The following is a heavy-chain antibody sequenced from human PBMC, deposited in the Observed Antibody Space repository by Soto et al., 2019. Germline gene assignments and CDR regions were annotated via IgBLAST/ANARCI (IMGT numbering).Heavy chain of an antibody. Sequence: SETLSLTCTVSGVSISSSSYYWGCIRQPPGKGLEWIGSIYYGGSTYYNPSLESRVTISVDTSKNQFSLKLSSVTAADTAVYYCARGITVTGLDYYYYGMDVWGQGTTVT. D-gene: IGHD4-4*01. CDR2: IYYGGST. J-gene: IGHJ6*02. CDR1: GVSISSSSYY. CDR3: ARGITVTGLDYYYYGMDV. V-gene: IGHV4-39*01.